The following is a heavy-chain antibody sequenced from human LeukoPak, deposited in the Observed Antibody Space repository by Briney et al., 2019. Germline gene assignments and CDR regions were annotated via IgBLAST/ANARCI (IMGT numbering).Heavy chain of an antibody. CDR2: LNGEASSA. J-gene: IGHJ4*02. CDR1: GFTFSNYW. D-gene: IGHD1-26*01. V-gene: IGHV3-74*01. Sequence: PGGSVRVSCVASGFTFSNYWMHWVRQAPGKGLEWVSRLNGEASSANYADSVKGRFTISRDNAKNTLYLQMKSLRAEDTAVYYCARVGATTFYGGQGTLVTVSS. CDR3: ARVGATTFY.